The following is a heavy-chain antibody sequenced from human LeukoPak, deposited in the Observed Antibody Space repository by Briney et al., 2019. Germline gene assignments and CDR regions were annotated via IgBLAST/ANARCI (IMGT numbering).Heavy chain of an antibody. V-gene: IGHV4-59*01. D-gene: IGHD5-12*01. Sequence: SETLSLTCTVSGGSISGYYWSWIRQPPGEGLEWIGCIYYSGSTNYNPSLKSRVTISVDTSKNQFFLKLSSVTAADTAVYYCARTLWLLSRPAPYNWFDPWGQGTLVTVSS. J-gene: IGHJ5*02. CDR2: IYYSGST. CDR1: GGSISGYY. CDR3: ARTLWLLSRPAPYNWFDP.